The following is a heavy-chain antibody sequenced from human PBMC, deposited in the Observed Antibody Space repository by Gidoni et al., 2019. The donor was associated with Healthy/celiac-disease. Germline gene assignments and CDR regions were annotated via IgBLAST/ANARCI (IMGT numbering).Heavy chain of an antibody. CDR2: IYYRGST. Sequence: QVQLQESGPGLVKPSDTLSLTCPVPGGSISSYYWSWIRQPPGKGLEWIGYIYYRGSTNYNPSLKSRVTISVDTSKNQFSLKLSSVTAADTAVYYCARNCGGDCYSGNYYYGMDVWGQGTTVTVSS. V-gene: IGHV4-59*01. J-gene: IGHJ6*02. CDR3: ARNCGGDCYSGNYYYGMDV. D-gene: IGHD2-21*02. CDR1: GGSISSYY.